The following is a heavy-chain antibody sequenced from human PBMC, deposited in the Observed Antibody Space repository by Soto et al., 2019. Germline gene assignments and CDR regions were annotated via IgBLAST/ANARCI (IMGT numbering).Heavy chain of an antibody. D-gene: IGHD3-16*01. CDR1: GFTFSSHA. CDR3: VSWVSAHFDY. CDR2: IDPTGTNT. V-gene: IGHV3-23*05. J-gene: IGHJ4*02. Sequence: EVQLLESGGALDQRGGSLRLSCAASGFTFSSHAMSWVRLAPGTGLEWVSTIDPTGTNTHYADSVRGRFTISRDNSRATLDLQMNSLRAADTALYYCVSWVSAHFDYWGQGTPVTVSS.